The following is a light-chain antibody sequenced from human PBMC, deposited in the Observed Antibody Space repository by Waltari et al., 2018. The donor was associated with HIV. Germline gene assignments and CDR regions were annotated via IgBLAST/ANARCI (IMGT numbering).Light chain of an antibody. CDR3: GTWHNSLSAGYV. V-gene: IGLV1-51*02. CDR1: SSNIGDNY. Sequence: QSVLTQPPSVSAAPGQKVTISCSVNSSNIGDNYVSWFQQLPGTAPKLLIYKKNQRPSGIPDRFSGAKSGTSATLGITGLQTGDEADYFCGTWHNSLSAGYVFGTGTKVSVL. CDR2: KKN. J-gene: IGLJ1*01.